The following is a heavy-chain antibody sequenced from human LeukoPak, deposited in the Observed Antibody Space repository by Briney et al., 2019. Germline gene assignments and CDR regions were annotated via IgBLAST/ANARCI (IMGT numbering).Heavy chain of an antibody. J-gene: IGHJ5*02. V-gene: IGHV5-51*01. CDR2: IYPGDSDT. CDR3: ARGASGSYYSWFDH. D-gene: IGHD3-10*01. Sequence: GESLKISCKGSGYTFTSYWIAWVRQVPGKGLEGMGIIYPGDSDTRYSPSFQGQVTISADKSISAAYLQWSSLKASDTAMYYCARGASGSYYSWFDHWGQGTLVTVSS. CDR1: GYTFTSYW.